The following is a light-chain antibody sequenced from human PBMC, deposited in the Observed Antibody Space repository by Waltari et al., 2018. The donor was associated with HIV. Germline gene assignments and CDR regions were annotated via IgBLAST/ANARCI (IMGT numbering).Light chain of an antibody. CDR3: QHYNHWFWT. CDR1: QSVGIN. CDR2: GAS. J-gene: IGKJ1*01. V-gene: IGKV3-15*01. Sequence: EIVMTQSPATLSVSQGERATLSCRASQSVGINLAWYLQKPGQAPRLLIYGASTRATGVPARFSGSGSGTEFTRTISSLQSEDFAVYYCQHYNHWFWTFGQGTKVEIK.